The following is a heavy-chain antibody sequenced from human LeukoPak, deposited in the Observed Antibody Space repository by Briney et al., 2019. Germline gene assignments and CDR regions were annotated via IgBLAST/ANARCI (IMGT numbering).Heavy chain of an antibody. V-gene: IGHV3-48*01. J-gene: IGHJ4*02. CDR2: ISASGSNI. CDR3: ARVKGTHFDY. CDR1: GFPLSSYS. Sequence: GGSLRLSCTVSGFPLSSYSMNWFRQAPGKGLEWVAYISASGSNIYYVDSVMGRFTVSRDNPKSSLFLQMNSPRAEDTAVYYCARVKGTHFDYWGQGALVTVSS. D-gene: IGHD1-1*01.